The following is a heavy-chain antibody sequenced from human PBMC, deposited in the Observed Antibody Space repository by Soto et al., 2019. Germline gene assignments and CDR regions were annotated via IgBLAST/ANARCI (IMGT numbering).Heavy chain of an antibody. D-gene: IGHD3-3*01. CDR2: ISYDGSNK. CDR1: GFTFSSYA. Sequence: GGSLRLSCAASGFTFSSYAMHWVRQAPGKGLEWVAVISYDGSNKYYADSVKGRFTISRDNSKNTLYLQMNSLRAEDTAVYYYARGGAIDFWNGYWTGWFVPWGEGT. CDR3: ARGGAIDFWNGYWTGWFVP. V-gene: IGHV3-30-3*01. J-gene: IGHJ5*02.